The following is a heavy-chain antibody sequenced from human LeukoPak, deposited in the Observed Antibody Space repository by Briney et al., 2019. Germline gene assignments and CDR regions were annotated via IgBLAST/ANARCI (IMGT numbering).Heavy chain of an antibody. J-gene: IGHJ4*02. CDR3: AKDWPYSSSWSLGY. CDR1: GFTFSSYG. D-gene: IGHD6-13*01. V-gene: IGHV3-30*18. Sequence: GGSLRLSCAASGFTFSSYGMHWVRQAPGKGLEWVAVISYDGSNKYYADSVKGRFTISRDNSKNTLYLQMNSLRAEDTAVYYCAKDWPYSSSWSLGYWGQGTLVTVSS. CDR2: ISYDGSNK.